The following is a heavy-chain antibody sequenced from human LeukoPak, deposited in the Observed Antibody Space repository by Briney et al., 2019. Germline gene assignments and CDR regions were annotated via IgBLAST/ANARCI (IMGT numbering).Heavy chain of an antibody. V-gene: IGHV5-51*01. J-gene: IGHJ5*01. CDR3: ARAIGFSDYDSMERNWFDS. Sequence: GESLRISCKGSGYSFTSYWIGWVRQMPGKGLEWMGIIHPADSDTRYSPSFQGQVTISVDKSINTAYLQWSSLKASDTAIYYCARAIGFSDYDSMERNWFDSWGQGTLVTVSS. CDR1: GYSFTSYW. D-gene: IGHD5-12*01. CDR2: IHPADSDT.